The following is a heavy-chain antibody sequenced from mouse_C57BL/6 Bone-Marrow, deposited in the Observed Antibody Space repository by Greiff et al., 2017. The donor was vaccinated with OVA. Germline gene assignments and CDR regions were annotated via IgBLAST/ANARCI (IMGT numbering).Heavy chain of an antibody. Sequence: QVQLQQPGAELVKPGASVKLSCKASGYTFTSYWMHWVKQRPGQGFEWIGMIHPNSGSTNYNEKFKSKATLTVDKSSSTAYMQLSSLISADSAVYYCARGTTVVATAFAYWGQGTLVTVSA. D-gene: IGHD1-1*01. J-gene: IGHJ3*01. CDR3: ARGTTVVATAFAY. CDR1: GYTFTSYW. V-gene: IGHV1-64*01. CDR2: IHPNSGST.